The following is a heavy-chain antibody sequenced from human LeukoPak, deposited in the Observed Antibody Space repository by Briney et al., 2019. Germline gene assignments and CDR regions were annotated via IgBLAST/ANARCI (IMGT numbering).Heavy chain of an antibody. Sequence: ASVKVSCKASGYTFTSYAMNWVRQAPGQGLEWMGWINTNTGNPTYAQGFTGRFVFSLDTSVSTAYLQISSLKAEDTAVYYCARANSKLRYFDWVYYYYGMDVWGQGTTVTVSS. J-gene: IGHJ6*02. CDR3: ARANSKLRYFDWVYYYYGMDV. CDR2: INTNTGNP. CDR1: GYTFTSYA. V-gene: IGHV7-4-1*02. D-gene: IGHD3-9*01.